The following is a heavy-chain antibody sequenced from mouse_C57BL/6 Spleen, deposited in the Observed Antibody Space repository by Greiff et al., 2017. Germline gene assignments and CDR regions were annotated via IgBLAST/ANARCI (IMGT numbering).Heavy chain of an antibody. J-gene: IGHJ4*01. CDR2: YPGSGNTY. Sequence: VQLKQSGPELVKPGASVKMSCKASGYTFTDYYMHWVKQKPGKGLEWIGEIYPGSGNTYYNEKFKGKATLTADTSSSTAYMQLSSLTSEDSAVYFWASPYYYGPFYAMDYWGQGTSVTGSS. D-gene: IGHD1-1*01. CDR3: SPYYYGPFYAMDY. V-gene: IGHV1-83*01. CDR1: YTFTDYYM.